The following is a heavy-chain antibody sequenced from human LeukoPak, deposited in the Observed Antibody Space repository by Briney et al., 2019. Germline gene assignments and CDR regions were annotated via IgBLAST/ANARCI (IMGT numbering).Heavy chain of an antibody. D-gene: IGHD6-13*01. CDR2: ISSSSSTI. J-gene: IGHJ4*02. V-gene: IGHV3-48*01. CDR1: GFTFSSYS. Sequence: GGSLRLSCAASGFTFSSYSMNWVRQAPGKGLEWVSYISSSSSTIYYADSVKGRFTISRDKAKNSLYLQMNSLRAEDTAVYYCAVQRTLWQQVLDHWGQGVLVTVSS. CDR3: AVQRTLWQQVLDH.